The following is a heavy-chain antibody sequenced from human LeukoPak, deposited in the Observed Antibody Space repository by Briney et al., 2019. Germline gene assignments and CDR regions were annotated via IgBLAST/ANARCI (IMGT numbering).Heavy chain of an antibody. J-gene: IGHJ4*02. V-gene: IGHV3-48*03. D-gene: IGHD3-9*01. Sequence: GGSLRLSCAASGFTFSSYEMNWVRQAPGKGLEWVSYISSGGITIYYADSMKGRFTISRDNAKNSLYLQMNSLRAEDTAVYYCASLTTNRVFDYWGQGTLVTVSS. CDR2: ISSGGITI. CDR1: GFTFSSYE. CDR3: ASLTTNRVFDY.